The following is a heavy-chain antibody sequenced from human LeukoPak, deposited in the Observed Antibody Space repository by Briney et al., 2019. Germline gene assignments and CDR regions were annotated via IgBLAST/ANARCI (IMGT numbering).Heavy chain of an antibody. Sequence: GGSLRLSCAASGFTFSNAWMRWVRQAPGKGLEWVGRIKSKNDGGTTDYAAPVKGRFTISRDDSKKTLYLQMNSLKTEDTAVYYCTTSEYYDSSGYLDYWGQGTLVTVSS. V-gene: IGHV3-15*01. D-gene: IGHD3-22*01. CDR1: GFTFSNAW. CDR3: TTSEYYDSSGYLDY. J-gene: IGHJ4*02. CDR2: IKSKNDGGTT.